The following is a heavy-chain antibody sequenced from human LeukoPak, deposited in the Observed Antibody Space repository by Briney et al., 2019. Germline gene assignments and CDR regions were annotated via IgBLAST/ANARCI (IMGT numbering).Heavy chain of an antibody. CDR1: GFTFSDAW. V-gene: IGHV3-15*01. D-gene: IGHD2-21*01. CDR2: IKSKVAGETT. J-gene: IGHJ4*02. CDR3: TTDWGIPGCGGTCSSF. Sequence: GGSLRLSCVASGFTFSDAWMSWVRQAPGKGLEWVGRIKSKVAGETTDYAAPVKGRFTIERDDSNNILYLQMNSLKTEDTSVYYCTTDWGIPGCGGTCSSFWGQGTLVTVSS.